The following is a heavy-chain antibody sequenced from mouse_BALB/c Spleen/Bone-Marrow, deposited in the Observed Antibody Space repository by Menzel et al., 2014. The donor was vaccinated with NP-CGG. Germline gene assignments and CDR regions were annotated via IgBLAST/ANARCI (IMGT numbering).Heavy chain of an antibody. D-gene: IGHD2-13*01. CDR3: ARWGGDCHWYFDV. V-gene: IGHV1-80*01. CDR1: GYAFSSYW. Sequence: QVQLQQSGAELVRPGSSVKISCKASGYAFSSYWMNWVKQRPGQGLEWIGQIYPGDGDTDYYGKFKGKATLTADNSSSTAYMQLSSLTSEDSAVDFRARWGGDCHWYFDVWGAGTTVTVSS. J-gene: IGHJ1*01. CDR2: IYPGDGDT.